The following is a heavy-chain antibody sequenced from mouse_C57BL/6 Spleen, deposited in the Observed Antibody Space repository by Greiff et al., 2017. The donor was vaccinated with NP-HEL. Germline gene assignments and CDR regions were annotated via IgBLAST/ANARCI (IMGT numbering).Heavy chain of an antibody. Sequence: QVQLQQPGAELVRPGASVTLSCKASGYTFTDYEMHWVKQTPVHGLEWIGAIDPETGGTAYNQKFKGKAILTADKSSSTAYMELRSLTSEDSAVYYCTRAGPYAMDYWGQGTSVTVSS. J-gene: IGHJ4*01. V-gene: IGHV1-15*01. CDR2: IDPETGGT. CDR3: TRAGPYAMDY. CDR1: GYTFTDYE.